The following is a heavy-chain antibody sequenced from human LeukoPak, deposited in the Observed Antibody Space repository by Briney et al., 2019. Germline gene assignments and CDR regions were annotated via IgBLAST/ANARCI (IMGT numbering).Heavy chain of an antibody. CDR2: ISYDGSNK. V-gene: IGHV3-30*18. J-gene: IGHJ4*02. D-gene: IGHD3-3*01. Sequence: GGSLRLSCAASGFTFSSHGMHWVRQAPGKGLEWVAVISYDGSNKYYADSVKGRFTISRDNSKNTLYLQMNSLRAEDTAVYYCAKGSYDFWSDMGGFDYWGQGTLVTVSS. CDR1: GFTFSSHG. CDR3: AKGSYDFWSDMGGFDY.